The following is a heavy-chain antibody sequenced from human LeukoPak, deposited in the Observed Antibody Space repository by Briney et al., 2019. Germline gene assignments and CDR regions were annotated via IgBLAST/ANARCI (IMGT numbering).Heavy chain of an antibody. J-gene: IGHJ4*02. CDR2: IYYSGST. Sequence: MSSETLSLTCTVSGGSISSYYWSWIRQPPGKGLEWIGYIYYSGSTNYNPSLKSRVTISVDTSKNQFSLKLSSVTAADTAVYYCARVYSSGYCDYWGQGTLVTVSS. CDR1: GGSISSYY. V-gene: IGHV4-59*01. CDR3: ARVYSSGYCDY. D-gene: IGHD6-19*01.